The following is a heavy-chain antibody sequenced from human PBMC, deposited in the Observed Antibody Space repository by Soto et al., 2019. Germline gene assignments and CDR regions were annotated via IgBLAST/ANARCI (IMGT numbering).Heavy chain of an antibody. D-gene: IGHD2-8*01. CDR2: IKSKTDGGTT. CDR3: TTGVGYCTNGVCYQLTYYYYYYMDV. CDR1: GFTFSNAW. Sequence: GGSLRLSCAASGFTFSNAWMSWVRQAPGKGLEWVGRIKSKTDGGTTDYAAPVKGRFTISRDDSKNTLYLQMNSLKTEDTAVYYCTTGVGYCTNGVCYQLTYYYYYYMDVWGKGTTVTVSS. V-gene: IGHV3-15*01. J-gene: IGHJ6*03.